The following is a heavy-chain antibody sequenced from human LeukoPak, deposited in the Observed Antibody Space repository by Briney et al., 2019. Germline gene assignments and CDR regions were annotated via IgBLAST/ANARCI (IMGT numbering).Heavy chain of an antibody. CDR3: AGGSGSYRYYYYGMDV. CDR2: FDPEDGET. Sequence: GASVKVSCKVSGYTLTELSMHWVRQAPGKGLEGMGGFDPEDGETIYAQKFQGRVTMTEDTSTDTAYMELSSLRSEDTAVYYCAGGSGSYRYYYYGMDVWGKGTTVTVSS. CDR1: GYTLTELS. D-gene: IGHD3-10*01. V-gene: IGHV1-24*01. J-gene: IGHJ6*04.